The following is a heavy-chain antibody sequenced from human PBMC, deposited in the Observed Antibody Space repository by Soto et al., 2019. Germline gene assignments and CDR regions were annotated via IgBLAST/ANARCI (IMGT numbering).Heavy chain of an antibody. CDR3: AWVRATPPLGWFDP. J-gene: IGHJ5*02. CDR1: GGSISSGGYY. Sequence: LSLTCTVSGGSISSGGYYWSWIRQHPGKGLEWIGYIYHSGTTYYNPSLKSRVTISVDTSKNQFSLKLTSVTAADTAVYYCAWVRATPPLGWFDPWRQGPLVTVPS. CDR2: IYHSGTT. V-gene: IGHV4-31*03. D-gene: IGHD7-27*01.